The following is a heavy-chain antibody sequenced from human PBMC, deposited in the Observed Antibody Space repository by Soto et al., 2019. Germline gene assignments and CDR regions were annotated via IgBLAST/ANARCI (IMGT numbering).Heavy chain of an antibody. D-gene: IGHD1-26*01. J-gene: IGHJ1*01. CDR1: GFTFSSYA. Sequence: PGGSLRLSCAASGFTFSSYAMSWVRQAPGKGLEWVSAISGSGGSTYYADSVKGRFTISRDNSKNTLYLQMNSLRAEDTAVYYCAKPIVGAARPLLYFQHWGQGTLVTVSS. V-gene: IGHV3-23*01. CDR2: ISGSGGST. CDR3: AKPIVGAARPLLYFQH.